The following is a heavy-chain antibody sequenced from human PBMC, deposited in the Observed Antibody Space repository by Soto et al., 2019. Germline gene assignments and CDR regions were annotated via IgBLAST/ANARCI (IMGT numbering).Heavy chain of an antibody. D-gene: IGHD6-19*01. CDR1: GFTFSSYG. J-gene: IGHJ4*02. CDR3: ARGDPEGDSSGWYLQYYFDY. CDR2: ISYDGSNK. Sequence: GGSLRLSCAASGFTFSSYGMHWVRQAPGKGLEWVAVISYDGSNKYYADSVKGRFTISRDNSKNTLYLQMNSLRAEDTAVYYCARGDPEGDSSGWYLQYYFDYWGQGTLVTVSS. V-gene: IGHV3-30*03.